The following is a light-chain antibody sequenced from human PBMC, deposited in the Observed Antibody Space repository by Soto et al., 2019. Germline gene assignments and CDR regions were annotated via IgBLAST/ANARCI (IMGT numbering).Light chain of an antibody. Sequence: QSPLTQPASVSGSPGQAITISCTGTSTDVGGYNYVSWYQQHPGKAPKLMIYDVSNRPSGVSNRFSGSKSGNTASLTISGLQAEDEADYYCSSYTSSSTLVVFGGGT. V-gene: IGLV2-14*01. CDR2: DVS. CDR3: SSYTSSSTLVV. CDR1: STDVGGYNY. J-gene: IGLJ2*01.